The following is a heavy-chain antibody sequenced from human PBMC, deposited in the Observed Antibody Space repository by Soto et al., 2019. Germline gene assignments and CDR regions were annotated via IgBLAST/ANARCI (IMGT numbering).Heavy chain of an antibody. Sequence: PETLSLTCAVYGGSFSGYYWSWIRQPPGKGLEWIGEINHSGSTNYNPSLKSRVSISVDTSKNQFSLKLSSVTAADTAVYYCARGRIAYCSGGSCYPGSPYYFEYWGQGTLVTVSS. CDR3: ARGRIAYCSGGSCYPGSPYYFEY. CDR1: GGSFSGYY. J-gene: IGHJ4*02. V-gene: IGHV4-34*01. D-gene: IGHD2-15*01. CDR2: INHSGST.